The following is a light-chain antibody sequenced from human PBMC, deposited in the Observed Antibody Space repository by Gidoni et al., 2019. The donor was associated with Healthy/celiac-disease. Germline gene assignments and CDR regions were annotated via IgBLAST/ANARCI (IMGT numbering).Light chain of an antibody. CDR2: WAS. CDR1: QSVLYCSNNKNY. Sequence: DIVMTQSPDSLAVSLGERATINCKSSQSVLYCSNNKNYLAWYQQKPGQPPKLLIYWASTRESGVPDRFSGSGSGTDFTLTISSRQAEDVAVYYCQQYYSTPQTFGGGTKVEIK. V-gene: IGKV4-1*01. J-gene: IGKJ4*01. CDR3: QQYYSTPQT.